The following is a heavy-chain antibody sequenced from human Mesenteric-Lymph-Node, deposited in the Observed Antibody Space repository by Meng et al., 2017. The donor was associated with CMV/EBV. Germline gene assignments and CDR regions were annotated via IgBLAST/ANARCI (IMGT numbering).Heavy chain of an antibody. D-gene: IGHD3-22*01. V-gene: IGHV3-21*01. CDR3: ARVDFDSTGFYAVVNWFDR. CDR2: ISSSSSHI. Sequence: GESLKISCAASGFTFSNYNMNWVRQAPGKGLEWVSSISSSSSHIYQADSVRGRFTISRDNAKNSLYLQMNSLRAEDTAVYYCARVDFDSTGFYAVVNWFDRWGQGTLVTVSS. J-gene: IGHJ5*02. CDR1: GFTFSNYN.